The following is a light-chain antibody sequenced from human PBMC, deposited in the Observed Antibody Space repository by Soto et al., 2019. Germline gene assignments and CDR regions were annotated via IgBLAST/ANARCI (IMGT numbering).Light chain of an antibody. Sequence: EIVLTQSPGTLSLSPGERATLSCRASQSVSSTYLAWYQQKPGQAPRLLISGASSRATGIPDRFSGSGSGTDFKLTISRLEPEDVAVDYCQQYGGSPPITFGQGTRLDIK. CDR3: QQYGGSPPIT. V-gene: IGKV3-20*01. J-gene: IGKJ5*01. CDR2: GAS. CDR1: QSVSSTY.